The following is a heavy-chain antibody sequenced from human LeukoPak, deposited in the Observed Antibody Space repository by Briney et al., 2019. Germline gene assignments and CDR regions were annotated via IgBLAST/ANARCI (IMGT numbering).Heavy chain of an antibody. J-gene: IGHJ5*02. CDR1: GYTFTSYD. CDR2: MNPNSGNT. Sequence: ASVKVSRKASGYTFTSYDINWVRQATGQGLEWMGWMNPNSGNTGYAQKFQGRVTMTRNTSISTAYMELSSLRSEDTAVYYCARSITMVRGVIDWFDPWGQGTLVTVSS. D-gene: IGHD3-10*01. V-gene: IGHV1-8*01. CDR3: ARSITMVRGVIDWFDP.